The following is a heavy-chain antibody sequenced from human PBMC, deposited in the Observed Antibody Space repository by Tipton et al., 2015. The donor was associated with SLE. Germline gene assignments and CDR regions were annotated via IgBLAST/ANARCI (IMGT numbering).Heavy chain of an antibody. V-gene: IGHV4-59*11. Sequence: TLSLTCTVSGGSISSHYWSWIRQPPGKGLEWIGYIYYSGSTNYNPSLKSRVTISVDTSKNQFSLKLSSVTAADTAVYYCAREVVYDYVWGDLWYFDLWGRGTLVTVSS. CDR2: IYYSGST. CDR3: AREVVYDYVWGDLWYFDL. J-gene: IGHJ2*01. D-gene: IGHD3-16*01. CDR1: GGSISSHY.